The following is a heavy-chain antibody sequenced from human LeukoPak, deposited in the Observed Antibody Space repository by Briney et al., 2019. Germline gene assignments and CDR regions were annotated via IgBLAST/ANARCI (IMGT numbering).Heavy chain of an antibody. CDR2: IYSGGRT. D-gene: IGHD3-22*01. CDR1: GFTVSTNY. Sequence: QPGGSLRLSCAASGFTVSTNYMSWVRQAPGKGLEWFSVIYSGGRTYYADSVKGRFTISRDNSKDTLYLQMNSLRAEDTAVYYCARESNSGYYLSYWGQGTLVTVSS. J-gene: IGHJ4*02. V-gene: IGHV3-66*01. CDR3: ARESNSGYYLSY.